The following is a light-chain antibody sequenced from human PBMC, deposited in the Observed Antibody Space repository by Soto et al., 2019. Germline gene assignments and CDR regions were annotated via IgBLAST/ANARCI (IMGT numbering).Light chain of an antibody. V-gene: IGLV2-23*02. CDR1: SSDVGSYNL. J-gene: IGLJ2*01. CDR2: EVS. CDR3: CSYAGSRTHVL. Sequence: QSALTQPASVSGSPGQSITISCIGTSSDVGSYNLVSWYQQHPGKAPKVLIYEVSERPSGVSNRFSGSKSGNTASLTISGLQAEDEAEHYCCSYAGSRTHVLFGGGTKLTVL.